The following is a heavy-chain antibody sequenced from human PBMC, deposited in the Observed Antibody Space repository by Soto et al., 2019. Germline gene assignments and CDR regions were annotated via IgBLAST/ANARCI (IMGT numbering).Heavy chain of an antibody. D-gene: IGHD2-2*01. CDR3: ARQKPLGYCSSTSCYGHFDY. V-gene: IGHV4-39*01. J-gene: IGHJ4*02. CDR2: IYYSGST. Sequence: QLQLQESGPGLVKPSETLSLTCTVSGGSISSSSYYWGWIRQPPGKGLEWIGSIYYSGSTYYNPSLKSRVTISVDTSKNQFSLKLSSVTAADTAVYYCARQKPLGYCSSTSCYGHFDYWGQGTLVTVSS. CDR1: GGSISSSSYY.